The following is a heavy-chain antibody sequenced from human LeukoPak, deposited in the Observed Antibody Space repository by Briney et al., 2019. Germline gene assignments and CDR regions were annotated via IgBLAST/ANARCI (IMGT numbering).Heavy chain of an antibody. V-gene: IGHV3-21*01. CDR1: GFTFSSYS. J-gene: IGHJ4*02. D-gene: IGHD5-18*01. CDR3: AKASDTAMGWGYFDY. Sequence: PGGSLRLSCAASGFTFSSYSMNWVRQAPGKGLEWVSSISSSSSYIYYADSVKGRFTISRDNAKNTLYLQMNSLRAEDTAVYYCAKASDTAMGWGYFDYWGQGTLVTVSS. CDR2: ISSSSSYI.